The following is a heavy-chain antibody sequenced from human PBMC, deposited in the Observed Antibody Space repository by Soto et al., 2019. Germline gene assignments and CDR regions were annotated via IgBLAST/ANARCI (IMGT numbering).Heavy chain of an antibody. J-gene: IGHJ4*02. V-gene: IGHV1-69*10. CDR2: INPFLGIP. D-gene: IGHD5-12*01. Sequence: QVQLVQSGAEVKKPGSSVKVSCKASGATYSNSAISWVRQAPGQGLEWMGGINPFLGIPDYAHKLQGRVTITADESTTTVYMDLGSLRSEDTDLYFCARGGVDVVATSAFDYWGQGTLVTVSS. CDR1: GATYSNSA. CDR3: ARGGVDVVATSAFDY.